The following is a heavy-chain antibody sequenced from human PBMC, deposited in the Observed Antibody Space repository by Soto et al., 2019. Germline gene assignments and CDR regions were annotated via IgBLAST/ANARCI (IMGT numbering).Heavy chain of an antibody. D-gene: IGHD6-6*01. Sequence: TLSLTCTVSGGSISSGDYYWSWIRQPPGKGLEWIGYIYYSGSTYYNPSLKSRVTISVDTSKNQFSLKLSSVTAADTAVYYCARAGVAARDYYYYGMDVWGQGTTVTVSS. V-gene: IGHV4-30-4*01. J-gene: IGHJ6*02. CDR1: GGSISSGDYY. CDR2: IYYSGST. CDR3: ARAGVAARDYYYYGMDV.